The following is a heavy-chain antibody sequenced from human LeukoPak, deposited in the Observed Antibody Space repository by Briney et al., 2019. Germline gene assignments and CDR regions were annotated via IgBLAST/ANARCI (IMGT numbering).Heavy chain of an antibody. CDR1: GFTFSDYY. CDR3: ARDVCSGVSCYSGGVY. Sequence: GGSLRPSCAASGFTFSDYYMSWIRQAPGKRLEWVSYISSSGSTIYYADSVKGRFTISRDNAKNSLYLQMNSLRAEDTAVYYCARDVCSGVSCYSGGVYWGQGTLVTVSS. J-gene: IGHJ4*02. V-gene: IGHV3-11*04. CDR2: ISSSGSTI. D-gene: IGHD2-15*01.